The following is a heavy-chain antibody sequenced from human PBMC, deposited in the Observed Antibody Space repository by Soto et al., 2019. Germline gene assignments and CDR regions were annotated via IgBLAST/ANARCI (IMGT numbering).Heavy chain of an antibody. V-gene: IGHV1-24*01. Sequence: ASVKVACKVYGYTLTELSMHWVRQAPGKGLEWMGGFDPEDGETIYAQKFQGRVTMTGDTSTGTAYMELSRLRSDDTAVYYCARGGVVPAAILGAPCGMDVWGQGTTVTV. CDR3: ARGGVVPAAILGAPCGMDV. J-gene: IGHJ6*02. D-gene: IGHD2-2*01. CDR2: FDPEDGET. CDR1: GYTLTELS.